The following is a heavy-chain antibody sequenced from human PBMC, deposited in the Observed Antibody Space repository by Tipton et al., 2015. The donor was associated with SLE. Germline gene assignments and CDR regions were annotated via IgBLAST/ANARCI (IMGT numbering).Heavy chain of an antibody. CDR2: IYTSGST. J-gene: IGHJ4*02. D-gene: IGHD3-16*01. Sequence: LRLSCTVSGGSISRGSYYWSWIRQPAGKGLEWIGRIYTSGSTNYNPSLKSRVTISVDTSKNQFSLKLSSVTAADTAVYYCRLITITSLFDYWGQGTLVTVSS. CDR1: GGSISRGSYY. CDR3: RLITITSLFDY. V-gene: IGHV4-61*02.